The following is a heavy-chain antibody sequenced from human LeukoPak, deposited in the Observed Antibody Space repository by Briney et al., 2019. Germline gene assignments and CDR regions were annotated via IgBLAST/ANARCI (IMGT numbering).Heavy chain of an antibody. J-gene: IGHJ4*02. D-gene: IGHD3-3*01. CDR2: ISAYNGNT. V-gene: IGHV1-18*01. CDR1: GYTFTSYV. CDR3: ARGVTIFGVVEASYYFAY. Sequence: ASVTVSCKASGYTFTSYVISWVRQAPAQGLAWMGWISAYNGNTNYAQKLQGRVNMTTDTSTSTAYMELRSLRSDDTAVYYCARGVTIFGVVEASYYFAYWGQGTLVTVSS.